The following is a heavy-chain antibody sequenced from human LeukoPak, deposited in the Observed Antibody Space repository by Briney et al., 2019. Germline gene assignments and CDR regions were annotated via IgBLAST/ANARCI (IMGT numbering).Heavy chain of an antibody. J-gene: IGHJ5*02. CDR1: GFTFSSYT. D-gene: IGHD1-7*01. Sequence: GSLRLSCAASGFTFSSYTMNWVRQAPGKGLEWVSSISSSNSYIYYAESVKGRFTMSRDNAKNSLYLQMNSLRAEDTAAYYCARGATDTTRWFDPWGQGTLVTVSS. CDR3: ARGATDTTRWFDP. CDR2: ISSSNSYI. V-gene: IGHV3-21*01.